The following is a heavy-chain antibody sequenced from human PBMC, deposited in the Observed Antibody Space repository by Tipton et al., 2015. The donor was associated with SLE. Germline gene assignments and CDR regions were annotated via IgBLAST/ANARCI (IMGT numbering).Heavy chain of an antibody. Sequence: TLSLTCAVYGGSFSGHYWSWIRQPPGKGLEWIGEINHSGSTNYNPSLKSRVTTSVDTSKNQFSLKLSSVTAADTAVYYCARGIVFGESSYYYYYYMDVWGKGTTVTVSS. CDR2: INHSGST. D-gene: IGHD3-10*02. J-gene: IGHJ6*03. CDR1: GGSFSGHY. V-gene: IGHV4-34*01. CDR3: ARGIVFGESSYYYYYYMDV.